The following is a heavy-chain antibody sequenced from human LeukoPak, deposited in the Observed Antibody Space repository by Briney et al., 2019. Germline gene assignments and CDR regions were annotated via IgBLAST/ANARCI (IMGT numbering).Heavy chain of an antibody. CDR3: ARRGDYYDSSGYYYFDY. CDR1: GGSISSGGYY. CDR2: IYYSGST. Sequence: SQTLSLTCTVSGGSISSGGYYWSWIRQHPGKGLEWIGYIYYSGSTYYNPSLKSRVTISVDTSKNHFSLKLRSVTAADTALYYCARRGDYYDSSGYYYFDYWGQGTLVTVSS. D-gene: IGHD3-22*01. V-gene: IGHV4-31*03. J-gene: IGHJ4*02.